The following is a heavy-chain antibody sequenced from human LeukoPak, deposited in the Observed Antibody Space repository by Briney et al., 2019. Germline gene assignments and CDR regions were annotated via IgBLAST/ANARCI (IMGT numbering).Heavy chain of an antibody. CDR3: ARETSPGGGAFDI. J-gene: IGHJ3*02. V-gene: IGHV3-66*01. D-gene: IGHD1-14*01. CDR2: IYSGGST. CDR1: GFTVSSNY. Sequence: QPGGSLRLSCAASGFTVSSNYMSWVRQAPGKGLEWVSVIYSGGSTYYADSVKGRFTISRDNSKNTLYLQMNSLRAEDTAVYYCARETSPGGGAFDIWGQGTTVTVSS.